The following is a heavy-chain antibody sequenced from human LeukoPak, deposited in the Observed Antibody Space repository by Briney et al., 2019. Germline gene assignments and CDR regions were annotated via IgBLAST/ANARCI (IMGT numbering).Heavy chain of an antibody. CDR1: GFTFSTYE. D-gene: IGHD1-1*01. Sequence: PGGSLRLSCAASGFTFSTYEMNWVRQAPGKGLEWVSSVNNSGNTIYYADSVKGRFTISRDNSKNSLYLQMNSLRDEDTAVYYCAKRMASTGSYFDYWGQGTLVTVSS. CDR2: VNNSGNTI. V-gene: IGHV3-48*03. CDR3: AKRMASTGSYFDY. J-gene: IGHJ4*02.